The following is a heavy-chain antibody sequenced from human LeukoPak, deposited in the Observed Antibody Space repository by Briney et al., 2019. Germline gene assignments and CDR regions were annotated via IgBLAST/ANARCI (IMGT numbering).Heavy chain of an antibody. CDR3: ARVRGYSSSWYVGRSYYFDY. J-gene: IGHJ4*02. CDR1: GGSFSGYY. Sequence: SETLSLTCAVYGGSFSGYYWSWIRQPPGKGLEWIGEINHSGSTNYNPSLKSRVTISVDTSKNQFSLKLSSVTAADTAVYYCARVRGYSSSWYVGRSYYFDYWGQGTLVTVSS. CDR2: INHSGST. D-gene: IGHD6-13*01. V-gene: IGHV4-34*01.